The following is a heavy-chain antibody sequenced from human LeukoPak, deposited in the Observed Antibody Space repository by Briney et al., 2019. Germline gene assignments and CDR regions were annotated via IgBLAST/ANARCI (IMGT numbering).Heavy chain of an antibody. V-gene: IGHV4-59*01. D-gene: IGHD5-12*01. CDR1: GGSISSYY. Sequence: SETLSLTCTVSGGSISSYYWSWIRQPPGKGLEWMVYVYHRGTTNYNPSLKSRVIISVDTSKNQFSLRLSSVTPADTALYYCARDRFDFPGAFDVWNLGTMVIVSS. CDR2: VYHRGTT. J-gene: IGHJ3*01. CDR3: ARDRFDFPGAFDV.